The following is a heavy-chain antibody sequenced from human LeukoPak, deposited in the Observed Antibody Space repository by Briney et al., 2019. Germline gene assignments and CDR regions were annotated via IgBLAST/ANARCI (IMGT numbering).Heavy chain of an antibody. J-gene: IGHJ6*03. V-gene: IGHV4-4*07. CDR2: IYTSGST. D-gene: IGHD3-10*01. Sequence: SETLSLTCTVSGGSISSYYWSWIRQPAGKGLEWIGRIYTSGSTNYNPSLKSRVTMSVDTSKTQSSLKLSSVTAADTAVYYCARETLSLWFGELSTPYYMDVWGKGTTVTISS. CDR1: GGSISSYY. CDR3: ARETLSLWFGELSTPYYMDV.